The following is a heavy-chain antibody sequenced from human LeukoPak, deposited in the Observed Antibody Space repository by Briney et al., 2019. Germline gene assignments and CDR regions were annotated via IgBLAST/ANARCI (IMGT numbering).Heavy chain of an antibody. CDR3: AKGRVVAGTKSLMYHWLDP. CDR2: INPNSGGT. J-gene: IGHJ5*02. D-gene: IGHD6-19*01. Sequence: ASVKVSCKTSGYTFTGYYLHWVRQAPGQGPEWMGWINPNSGGTKYAQKFQGRVTMTRDTSINTVYVGLSRLSSDDTAVYYCAKGRVVAGTKSLMYHWLDPWGQGTLVTVSS. V-gene: IGHV1-2*02. CDR1: GYTFTGYY.